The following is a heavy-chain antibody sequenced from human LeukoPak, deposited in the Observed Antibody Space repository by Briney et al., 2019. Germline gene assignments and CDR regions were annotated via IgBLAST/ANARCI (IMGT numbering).Heavy chain of an antibody. Sequence: GGSQRLSCAASGFIFSSYAMSWVRQAPGKGLEWVSVISGSGGTTYYADSVKGRFTISRDNSKNTLYLQMNSLRAEDTAVYYCSPLGSGVDYWGQGTLATVSS. CDR3: SPLGSGVDY. CDR2: ISGSGGTT. CDR1: GFIFSSYA. V-gene: IGHV3-23*01. J-gene: IGHJ4*02. D-gene: IGHD6-19*01.